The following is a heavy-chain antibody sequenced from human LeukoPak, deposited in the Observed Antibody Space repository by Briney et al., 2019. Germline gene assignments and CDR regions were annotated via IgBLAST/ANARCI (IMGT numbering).Heavy chain of an antibody. D-gene: IGHD3-3*01. CDR3: AREIFYDFWSGPDY. Sequence: GASVKVSCKASGYTFTSYGISWVRQAPGQGLEWMGWISAYNGNTNYAQKLQGRVTMTTDTSTSTAYMELRSLRSDDTAVYYCAREIFYDFWSGPDYWGQGTLVTVSS. CDR1: GYTFTSYG. CDR2: ISAYNGNT. V-gene: IGHV1-18*01. J-gene: IGHJ4*02.